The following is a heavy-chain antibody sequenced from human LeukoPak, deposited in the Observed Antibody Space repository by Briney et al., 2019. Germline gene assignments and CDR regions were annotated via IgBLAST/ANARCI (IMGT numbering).Heavy chain of an antibody. D-gene: IGHD3-16*02. Sequence: ASVKVSCKASGYTFTGYYMHWVRQAPGQGLEWMGWINPNSGGTNYAQKFQGRVTMTRDTSISTAYMELSRLRSDDTAVYYCARGSSNYDYVWGSYPELYYFDYWGQGTLVTVSS. CDR2: INPNSGGT. CDR3: ARGSSNYDYVWGSYPELYYFDY. CDR1: GYTFTGYY. V-gene: IGHV1-2*02. J-gene: IGHJ4*02.